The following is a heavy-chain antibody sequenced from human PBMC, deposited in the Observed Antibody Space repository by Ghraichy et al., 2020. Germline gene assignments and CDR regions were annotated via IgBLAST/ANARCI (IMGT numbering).Heavy chain of an antibody. J-gene: IGHJ4*02. Sequence: SEILSLTCAVSGGSTSSNNWWSWVRQPPGKGLEWIGEIYHNGRTDYNASLKSRVTMSLDRSKNQFSLMLTSVTAADTAVYYCARFRRTYYYDSSAYFDYWGQGIQVTVSS. CDR2: IYHNGRT. V-gene: IGHV4-4*02. CDR3: ARFRRTYYYDSSAYFDY. D-gene: IGHD3-22*01. CDR1: GGSTSSNNW.